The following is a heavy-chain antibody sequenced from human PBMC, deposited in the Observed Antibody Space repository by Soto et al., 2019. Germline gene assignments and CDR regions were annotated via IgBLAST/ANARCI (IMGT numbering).Heavy chain of an antibody. V-gene: IGHV1-46*01. Sequence: QVQLVQSGAEVKKPGASVKVSCKASGDTFTDYYIHWVRQAPGQGLEWMGTVNPSGGHTTYAQHCLGRRTKTRDTSSSTLDMELTSLTSEDTAVYYCARGGHVVVVTAALDYWGQGTLVTVSS. CDR3: ARGGHVVVVTAALDY. D-gene: IGHD2-21*02. J-gene: IGHJ4*02. CDR2: VNPSGGHT. CDR1: GDTFTDYY.